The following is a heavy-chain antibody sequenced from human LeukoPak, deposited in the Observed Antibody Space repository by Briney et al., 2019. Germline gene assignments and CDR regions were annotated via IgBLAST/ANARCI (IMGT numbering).Heavy chain of an antibody. CDR3: ARFYWGYNYGYYFDY. Sequence: GESLKISCKGSGYSFTTYWIGWVRQMPGKGLEWMGIIYPGDSDTRYSPSFQGQVTISADKSISTAYLQWSSLKASDTAMYYCARFYWGYNYGYYFDYWGQGTLVTVSA. D-gene: IGHD5-18*01. J-gene: IGHJ4*02. CDR2: IYPGDSDT. CDR1: GYSFTTYW. V-gene: IGHV5-51*01.